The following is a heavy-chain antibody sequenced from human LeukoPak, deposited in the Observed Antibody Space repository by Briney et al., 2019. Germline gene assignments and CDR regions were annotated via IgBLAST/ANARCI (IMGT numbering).Heavy chain of an antibody. CDR2: ISATGGTI. V-gene: IGHV3-48*01. CDR1: GFTFSSNG. CDR3: AKVRTTVTTGAYYFDY. J-gene: IGHJ4*02. D-gene: IGHD4-17*01. Sequence: GGSLRLSCAASGFTFSSNGMNWVRQAPGKGLEWVSYISATGGTIYYADSVKGRFTISRDNSKNTLYLQMNSLRAEDTAVYYCAKVRTTVTTGAYYFDYWGQGTLVTVSS.